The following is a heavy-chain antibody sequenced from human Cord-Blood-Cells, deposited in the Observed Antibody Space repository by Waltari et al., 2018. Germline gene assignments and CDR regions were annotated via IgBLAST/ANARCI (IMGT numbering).Heavy chain of an antibody. Sequence: QVQLQESGPGLVKPSQTLSLTCTVSGGSISSGGYYWSWIRQHPGKGLEWIGYIHYSVITSYNPSLKSRVTISVDTSKNQFSLKLSSVTAADTAVYYCARESSSWYWFDPWGQGTLVTVSS. CDR1: GGSISSGGYY. CDR2: IHYSVIT. CDR3: ARESSSWYWFDP. V-gene: IGHV4-31*03. D-gene: IGHD6-13*01. J-gene: IGHJ5*02.